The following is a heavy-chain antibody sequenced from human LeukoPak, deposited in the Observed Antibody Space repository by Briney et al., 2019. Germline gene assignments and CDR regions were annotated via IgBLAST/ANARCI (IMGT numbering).Heavy chain of an antibody. V-gene: IGHV3-33*01. D-gene: IGHD3-22*01. CDR1: GFTFSSYG. CDR2: IWYDGSNK. CDR3: AREEVVYDSSGWVLDY. Sequence: GGSLRLSCAASGFTFSSYGMHWVRQAPGKGLEWVAVIWYDGSNKYYADSVKGRFTISRDNSKNTLYLQMNSLRAEDTAVYYCAREEVVYDSSGWVLDYWGQGTLVTVSS. J-gene: IGHJ4*02.